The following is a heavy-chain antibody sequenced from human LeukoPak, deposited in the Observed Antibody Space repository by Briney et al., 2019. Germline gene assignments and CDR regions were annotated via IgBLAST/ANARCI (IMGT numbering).Heavy chain of an antibody. CDR3: TTNVIAATGTAY. Sequence: PGGSLRLSCAASGFTFSNAWMSWVRHAPGKGLELVGRVKSKSDGGTIDYAAPVNGRFTVSRDDSKTTLYLQMNSLKTEDTAVYYCTTNVIAATGTAYWGQGTLVTVSS. CDR2: VKSKSDGGTI. CDR1: GFTFSNAW. J-gene: IGHJ4*02. D-gene: IGHD6-13*01. V-gene: IGHV3-15*01.